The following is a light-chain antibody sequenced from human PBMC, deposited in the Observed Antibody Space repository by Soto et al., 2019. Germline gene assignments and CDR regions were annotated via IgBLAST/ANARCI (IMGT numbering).Light chain of an antibody. CDR1: QGITHY. J-gene: IGKJ1*01. Sequence: DVQLTQSPSFLSASVGDRVTITCRASQGITHYLAWYQQKPGKAPKPLIYTASTLQSGVPSRFSGSGAGAEFTLTITGLQPEDFATYFCQQFHTYPWTFGQGTKVEIK. CDR2: TAS. V-gene: IGKV1-9*01. CDR3: QQFHTYPWT.